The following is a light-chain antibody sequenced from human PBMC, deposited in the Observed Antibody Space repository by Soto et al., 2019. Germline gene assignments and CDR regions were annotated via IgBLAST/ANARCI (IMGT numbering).Light chain of an antibody. V-gene: IGLV2-14*01. J-gene: IGLJ1*01. Sequence: QSVLPQPASVYGSPGQSIAISCTGTSGDVGAYDYVSWYQHHPDKAPKLMIYEVSNRPSGVSDRFSGSKSVYTATLTISGLQAEDEADYYCASHTTSDTRVFGTGTKVTVL. CDR1: SGDVGAYDY. CDR3: ASHTTSDTRV. CDR2: EVS.